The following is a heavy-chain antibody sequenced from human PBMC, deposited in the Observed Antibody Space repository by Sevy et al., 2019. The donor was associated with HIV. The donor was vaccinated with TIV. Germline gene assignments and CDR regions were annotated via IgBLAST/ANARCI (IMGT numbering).Heavy chain of an antibody. J-gene: IGHJ4*02. D-gene: IGHD4-17*01. CDR2: ISSSSSYI. V-gene: IGHV3-21*01. CDR3: ARDLEDYGGKHPDY. Sequence: GCSLRLSCAASGFTFSSYSMNWVRQAPGKGLEWVSSISSSSSYIYYADSVKGRFTISRDNAKNSLYLQMNSLRAEDTAVYYCARDLEDYGGKHPDYWGQGTLVTVSS. CDR1: GFTFSSYS.